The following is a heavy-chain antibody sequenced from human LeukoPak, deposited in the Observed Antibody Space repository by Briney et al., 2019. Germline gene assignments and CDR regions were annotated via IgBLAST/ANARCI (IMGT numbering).Heavy chain of an antibody. CDR1: GGTFSSYA. J-gene: IGHJ4*02. Sequence: ASVKVSCKASGGTFSSYAISWVRQAPGQGLEWMGGIIPIFGTANYAQKFQGRVTITTDESMSTAYMELSSLRSEDTAVYYCARELWAIAAAGYFDYWGQGTLVTVSS. CDR2: IIPIFGTA. D-gene: IGHD6-13*01. CDR3: ARELWAIAAAGYFDY. V-gene: IGHV1-69*05.